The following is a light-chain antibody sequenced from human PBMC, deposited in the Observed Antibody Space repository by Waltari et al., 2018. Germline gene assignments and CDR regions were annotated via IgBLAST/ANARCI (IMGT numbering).Light chain of an antibody. CDR3: QSYDDSLSGYV. CDR2: NNI. CDR1: SSNIGAGHD. V-gene: IGLV1-40*01. J-gene: IGLJ3*02. Sequence: QSVLTQPPSVSGAPGQRVTISCTGSSSNIGAGHDVHWYQQLPGRAPRLRISNNINRPSGVPDRISGSNSGTSASLVITGLQAEDEAEFYCQSYDDSLSGYVFGGGTKLTVL.